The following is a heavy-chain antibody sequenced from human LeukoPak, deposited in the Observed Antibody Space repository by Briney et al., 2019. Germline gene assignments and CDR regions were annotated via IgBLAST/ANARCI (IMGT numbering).Heavy chain of an antibody. CDR3: ARADGYKRGGFDY. CDR1: GYSISSGYY. Sequence: SETLSLTCTVSGYSISSGYYWSWIRQPAGKGLEWIGRIYTSGSTNYNPSLKSRVTISVDTSKNQFSLKLSSVTAADTAVYYCARADGYKRGGFDYWGQGTLVTVSS. J-gene: IGHJ4*02. V-gene: IGHV4-61*02. D-gene: IGHD5-24*01. CDR2: IYTSGST.